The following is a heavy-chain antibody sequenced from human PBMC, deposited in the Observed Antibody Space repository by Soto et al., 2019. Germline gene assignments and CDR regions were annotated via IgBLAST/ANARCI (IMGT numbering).Heavy chain of an antibody. V-gene: IGHV1-18*04. CDR3: ARDIFERDSGFDP. J-gene: IGHJ5*02. D-gene: IGHD3-9*01. Sequence: ASVKVSCKASGYTFTSYGISWVRQAPGQGLEWMGWISANNGRTYYAQKVQDRLAMTRDTSTSTVYMELRSLRSDDTAVYFCARDIFERDSGFDPWGQGTLVTVSS. CDR2: ISANNGRT. CDR1: GYTFTSYG.